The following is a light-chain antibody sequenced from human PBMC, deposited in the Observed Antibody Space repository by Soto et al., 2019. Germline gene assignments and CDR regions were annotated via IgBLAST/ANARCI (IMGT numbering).Light chain of an antibody. CDR3: QSYDSSLSGPYV. J-gene: IGLJ1*01. CDR2: GNS. CDR1: SSNIGAGYD. V-gene: IGLV1-40*01. Sequence: QSVLTQPPSVSGAPGQRVTISCTGSSSNIGAGYDVHWYQQLPGTAPKLLIYGNSNRPSGVPYRFSGSKSGTSASLAITGIQAEDEADYYCQSYDSSLSGPYVFGTGTKVTVL.